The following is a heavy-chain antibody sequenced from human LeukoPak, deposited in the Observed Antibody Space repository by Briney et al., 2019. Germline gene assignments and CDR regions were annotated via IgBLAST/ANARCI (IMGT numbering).Heavy chain of an antibody. V-gene: IGHV3-23*01. CDR2: FSGSGAST. CDR1: GFTFSSYA. J-gene: IGHJ4*02. Sequence: QPGASLRLYCAASGFTFSSYAMSWVRQAAGKGLEWVAAFSGSGASTYYADSGKGRFTISRDNSKNTLYLQMNSLRAEDTAVYYCVKGRYGDYVTEDYWGQGTLVTVSS. CDR3: VKGRYGDYVTEDY. D-gene: IGHD4-17*01.